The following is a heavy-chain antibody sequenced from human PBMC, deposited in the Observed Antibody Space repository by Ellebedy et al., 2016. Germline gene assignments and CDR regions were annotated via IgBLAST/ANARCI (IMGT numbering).Heavy chain of an antibody. V-gene: IGHV3-23*01. CDR2: ISDTGGST. Sequence: GGSLRLXCAASGFTFSTYAMSWVRQAPGKGLEWVSGISDTGGSTYYSGSVKGRFTISRDNSKNTLYLQMNSLRAEDTALYYCAKNSPLGPAVLPLPDFWGQGTLVTVSS. CDR3: AKNSPLGPAVLPLPDF. CDR1: GFTFSTYA. J-gene: IGHJ4*02. D-gene: IGHD2-2*01.